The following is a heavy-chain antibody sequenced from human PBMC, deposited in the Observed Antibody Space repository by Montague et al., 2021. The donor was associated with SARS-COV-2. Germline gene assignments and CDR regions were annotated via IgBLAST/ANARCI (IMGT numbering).Heavy chain of an antibody. CDR1: GGSFSGYY. D-gene: IGHD3-10*01. V-gene: IGHV4-34*01. CDR2: INHSGST. CDR3: ARVRYYGSGTSLGMDV. Sequence: SETLSLTCAVYGGSFSGYYWSWTRQPPEKGLEWIGEINHSGSTNYNPSLKSRVTISVDTSKNQFSLKLSSVTAADTAVYYCARVRYYGSGTSLGMDVWGQGTTVTVSS. J-gene: IGHJ6*02.